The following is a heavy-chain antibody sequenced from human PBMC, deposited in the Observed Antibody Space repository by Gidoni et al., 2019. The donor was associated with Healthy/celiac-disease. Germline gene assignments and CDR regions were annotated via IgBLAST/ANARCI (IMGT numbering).Heavy chain of an antibody. V-gene: IGHV4-34*01. Sequence: QVQLQQWGAGLLKPSETLSLTCAVYGGSFSGYYWSWIRQPPGKGLEWIGEINHSGSTNYNPSLKSRVTISVDTSKNQFSLKLSSVTAADTAVYYCARGSIVVVPNETTYYYYGMDVWGQGTTVTVSS. CDR1: GGSFSGYY. CDR2: INHSGST. D-gene: IGHD2-2*01. CDR3: ARGSIVVVPNETTYYYYGMDV. J-gene: IGHJ6*02.